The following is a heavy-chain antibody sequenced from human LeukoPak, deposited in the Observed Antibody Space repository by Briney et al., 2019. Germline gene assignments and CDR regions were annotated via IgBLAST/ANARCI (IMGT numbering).Heavy chain of an antibody. Sequence: SVKVSCKASGGTFSSYAISWVRQAPGQGLEWMGRIIPILGIANYAQKFQGRVTITADKSTNTAYMELSSLRSEDTAVYYCARESTTDGYKEDYWGQGTLVTVSS. CDR1: GGTFSSYA. V-gene: IGHV1-69*04. CDR2: IIPILGIA. D-gene: IGHD2-2*01. J-gene: IGHJ4*02. CDR3: ARESTTDGYKEDY.